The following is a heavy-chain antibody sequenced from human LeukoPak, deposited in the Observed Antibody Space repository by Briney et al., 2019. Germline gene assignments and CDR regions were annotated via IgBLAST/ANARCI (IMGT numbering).Heavy chain of an antibody. CDR3: ARVLPQGPYYYYGMDV. V-gene: IGHV1-18*01. CDR1: GYTFSSYG. Sequence: ASVKVSCKASGYTFSSYGVIWVRQAPGQGLGWMGWISTFNGNTNYAQKLQGRVTMTTDTSTSAASMELRSLRSDDTAVYYCARVLPQGPYYYYGMDVWGQGTTVTVSS. D-gene: IGHD3-10*01. CDR2: ISTFNGNT. J-gene: IGHJ6*02.